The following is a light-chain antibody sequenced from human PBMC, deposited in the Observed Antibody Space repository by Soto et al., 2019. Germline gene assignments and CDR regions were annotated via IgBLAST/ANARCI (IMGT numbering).Light chain of an antibody. CDR3: QQYGSSLYT. J-gene: IGKJ2*01. CDR1: QSVSSSY. CDR2: GAS. V-gene: IGKV3-20*01. Sequence: EIVLTQSPGTLSLSPGERATLSCRASQSVSSSYLAWYQQKPGQAPSLLIYGASSRATGIPDRFSGSVSGTDFTLTIIRLDPEDFAVYYCQQYGSSLYTFGQGTKLEIK.